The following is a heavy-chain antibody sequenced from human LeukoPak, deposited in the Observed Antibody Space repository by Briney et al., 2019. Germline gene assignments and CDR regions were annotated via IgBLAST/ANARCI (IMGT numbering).Heavy chain of an antibody. D-gene: IGHD6-13*01. CDR1: GGSISSSSYY. CDR3: ARESIAAAGTVLDAFDI. J-gene: IGHJ3*02. CDR2: IYYSGST. V-gene: IGHV4-39*07. Sequence: SETLSLTCTVSGGSISSSSYYWGWIRQPPGKGLEWIGSIYYSGSTNYNPSLKSRVTMSVDTTKNQFSLKLSSVTAADTAVYYCARESIAAAGTVLDAFDIWGQGTMVTVSS.